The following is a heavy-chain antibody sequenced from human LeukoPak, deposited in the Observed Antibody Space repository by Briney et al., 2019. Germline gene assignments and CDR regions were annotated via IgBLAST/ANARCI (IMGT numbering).Heavy chain of an antibody. V-gene: IGHV4-59*01. CDR1: GDSFTNFY. D-gene: IGHD3-16*01. CDR3: ARGYMGGFDA. Sequence: SETLSLTCAVSGDSFTNFYWSWIRQPPGKRLEWIGYIYHRGITKYNPSLKSRVIMSVDASKKQFSLKLRFLTAEDTAVYFCARGYMGGFDAWGQGTLVTASS. CDR2: IYHRGIT. J-gene: IGHJ5*02.